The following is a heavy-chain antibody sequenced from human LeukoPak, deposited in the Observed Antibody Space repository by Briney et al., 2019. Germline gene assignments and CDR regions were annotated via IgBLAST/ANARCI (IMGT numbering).Heavy chain of an antibody. J-gene: IGHJ3*02. D-gene: IGHD1-14*01. Sequence: GGSLRLSCAASGLTFSSYAMSWVRQAPGKGLEWVSAISGDGSGTYYSDSVKGRFTISRDNSKNTLFLQMNSLRVEDMAVYYCAKGGISSVYHAFDIWGQGTMVTVSS. V-gene: IGHV3-23*01. CDR2: ISGDGSGT. CDR1: GLTFSSYA. CDR3: AKGGISSVYHAFDI.